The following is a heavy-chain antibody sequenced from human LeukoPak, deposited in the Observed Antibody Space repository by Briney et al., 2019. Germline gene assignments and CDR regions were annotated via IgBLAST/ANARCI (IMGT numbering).Heavy chain of an antibody. V-gene: IGHV3-30*18. D-gene: IGHD3-22*01. Sequence: GGSLRLSCAASGFTFSSYGVHWVRQAPGKGLEWVAVISYDGSTKYYADSVKGRFTISRDNSKNTLYLQMNSLRVEDTAVYYCAKVGYYGSSEKDYWGQGTLVTVSS. J-gene: IGHJ4*02. CDR2: ISYDGSTK. CDR1: GFTFSSYG. CDR3: AKVGYYGSSEKDY.